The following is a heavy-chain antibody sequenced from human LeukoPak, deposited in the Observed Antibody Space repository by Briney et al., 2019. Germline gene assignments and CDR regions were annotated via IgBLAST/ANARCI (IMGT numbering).Heavy chain of an antibody. J-gene: IGHJ4*02. CDR1: GFTFSSYS. Sequence: GGSLRLSCAASGFTFSSYSMNWVRQAPGKGLEWVSYFSLSGSTIYYADSVKGRFTISRDNAKNSLYLQMNSLRAEDTAVYYCARASAVAGTRHYWGQGTLVTVSS. CDR3: ARASAVAGTRHY. CDR2: FSLSGSTI. V-gene: IGHV3-48*04. D-gene: IGHD6-19*01.